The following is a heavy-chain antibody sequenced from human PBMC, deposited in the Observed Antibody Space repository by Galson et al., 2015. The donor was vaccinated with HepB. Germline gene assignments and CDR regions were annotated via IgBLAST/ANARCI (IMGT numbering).Heavy chain of an antibody. CDR1: GFTFTSYG. J-gene: IGHJ6*02. Sequence: SVKVSCKASGFTFTSYGISWVRQAPGQGLEWVGWISAYNGNTNYAQKLQGRVTMTTDTSTSTAYMELRSLRSDDTAVYYCARDDGGGRGVIYNYYGMDVWGQGTTVTVSS. CDR3: ARDDGGGRGVIYNYYGMDV. V-gene: IGHV1-18*04. D-gene: IGHD3-10*01. CDR2: ISAYNGNT.